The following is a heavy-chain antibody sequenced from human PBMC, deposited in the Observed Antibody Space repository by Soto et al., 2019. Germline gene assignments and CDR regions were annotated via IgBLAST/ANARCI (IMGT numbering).Heavy chain of an antibody. CDR1: GGSFSGYY. D-gene: IGHD3-10*01. J-gene: IGHJ4*02. Sequence: QVQLQQWGAGLLKPSETLSLTCAVYGGSFSGYYWTWIRQPPGTGLEWIGEINHSGSTNYNPSLNSRVTISVDTSKNQFSLKLNSVTAADTAVYYCARDKITCLFDYWGQGTLVILSS. CDR2: INHSGST. CDR3: ARDKITCLFDY. V-gene: IGHV4-34*01.